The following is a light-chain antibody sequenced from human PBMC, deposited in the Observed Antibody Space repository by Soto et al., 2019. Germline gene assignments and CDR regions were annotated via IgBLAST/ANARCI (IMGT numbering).Light chain of an antibody. CDR2: GAS. J-gene: IGKJ1*01. V-gene: IGKV3-20*01. CDR3: QQYGSSPT. Sequence: EIVMTQSPATLSVSLGERATLSCRASQSVSSNLAWYQLKPGQAPRLLIYGASSRATGIPDRFSGSGSGTDFTLTINRLEPEDLAVYYCQQYGSSPTFGQGTKVDIK. CDR1: QSVSSN.